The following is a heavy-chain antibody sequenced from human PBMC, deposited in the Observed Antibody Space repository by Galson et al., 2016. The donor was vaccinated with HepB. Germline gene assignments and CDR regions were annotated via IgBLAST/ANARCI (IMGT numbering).Heavy chain of an antibody. Sequence: SLRLSCAASGFTCDDYAMHWVRQAPGKGLEWVSGTSWNGGSTRYADSVKGRFTISRDNAKNSLYLQMNSLRSEGTAVYFCANENYWGQGTLVTVSS. CDR3: ANENY. J-gene: IGHJ4*02. CDR2: TSWNGGST. CDR1: GFTCDDYA. V-gene: IGHV3-9*01.